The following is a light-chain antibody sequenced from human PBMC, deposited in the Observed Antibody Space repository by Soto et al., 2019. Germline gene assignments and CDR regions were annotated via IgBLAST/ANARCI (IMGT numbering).Light chain of an antibody. CDR3: AAWDDSLSALYV. CDR1: SSNIGSNY. V-gene: IGLV1-47*02. Sequence: VLTQPPSASGTRGQRVTISCSGSSSNIGSNYVYWYQQLPGTAPKLLIYSNNQRPSGVPDRFSGSKSGTSASLAISGLRSEDEADYYCAAWDDSLSALYVFGTGTKVTVL. J-gene: IGLJ1*01. CDR2: SNN.